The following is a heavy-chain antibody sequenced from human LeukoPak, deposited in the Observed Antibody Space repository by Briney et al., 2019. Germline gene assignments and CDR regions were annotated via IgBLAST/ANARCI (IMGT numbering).Heavy chain of an antibody. V-gene: IGHV4-59*01. D-gene: IGHD3-10*01. Sequence: SETLSLTCTVSGGSISSYYWSWTRQPPGKGLEWIGYIYYSGSTNYNPSLKSRVTISVDTSKNQFSLKLRSVTAADTAVYYCARAMVRGVNKGAFDIWGQGTMVTVSS. CDR3: ARAMVRGVNKGAFDI. J-gene: IGHJ3*02. CDR2: IYYSGST. CDR1: GGSISSYY.